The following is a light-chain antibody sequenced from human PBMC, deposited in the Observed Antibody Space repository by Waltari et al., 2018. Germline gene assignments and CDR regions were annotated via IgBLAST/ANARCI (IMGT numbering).Light chain of an antibody. J-gene: IGKJ1*01. CDR1: QSITNW. Sequence: DIQMTQSPSTLSASIGDRVTITCRASQSITNWLAWYQQKPGKAPKLLIYKASTFESGVPSRFSGSGSGTEFTLTISSLQPDDFATYYCQQYNNYVATFGQGTKVEIK. V-gene: IGKV1-5*03. CDR3: QQYNNYVAT. CDR2: KAS.